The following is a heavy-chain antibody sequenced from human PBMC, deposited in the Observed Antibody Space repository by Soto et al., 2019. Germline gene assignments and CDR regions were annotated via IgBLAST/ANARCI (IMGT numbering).Heavy chain of an antibody. CDR2: IYYSGNT. CDR1: GGSIISGGYY. Sequence: SENLSLPCTVSGGSIISGGYYWGWGRQHPGKGLEWIGCIYYSGNTYYNPSLKSRVTISVDTSKNQFSLKLSSVTAADTAVYYCARGPPLGYWGQGTLVTVSS. V-gene: IGHV4-31*03. CDR3: ARGPPLGY. J-gene: IGHJ4*02.